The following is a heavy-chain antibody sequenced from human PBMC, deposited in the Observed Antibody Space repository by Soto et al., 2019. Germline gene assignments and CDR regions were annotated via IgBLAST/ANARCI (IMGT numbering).Heavy chain of an antibody. CDR3: TTAAGGMWGADY. CDR2: VKSKSDGATT. J-gene: IGHJ4*02. Sequence: GGSLRLFCAASGFTFSNVWMSWVRQAPGKGLEWVGRVKSKSDGATTDYAAPVKGRFTVSRDDSQNTLSLQMDSLKIEDTAVYFYTTAAGGMWGADYWGQGTPVTVSS. CDR1: GFTFSNVW. D-gene: IGHD1-26*01. V-gene: IGHV3-15*01.